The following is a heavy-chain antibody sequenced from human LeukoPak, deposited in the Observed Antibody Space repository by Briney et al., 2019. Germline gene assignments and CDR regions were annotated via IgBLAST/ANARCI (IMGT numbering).Heavy chain of an antibody. V-gene: IGHV4-34*01. CDR2: INHSRST. CDR1: GGSFSGYY. Sequence: SETLSLTCAVYGGSFSGYYWSWIRQPPGKGLEWIGEINHSRSTNYNPSLKSRVTISVDTSKNQFSLKLSSVTAADTAVYYCARGLITMVRGVKRGWFDPWGQGTLVTVSS. J-gene: IGHJ5*02. D-gene: IGHD3-10*01. CDR3: ARGLITMVRGVKRGWFDP.